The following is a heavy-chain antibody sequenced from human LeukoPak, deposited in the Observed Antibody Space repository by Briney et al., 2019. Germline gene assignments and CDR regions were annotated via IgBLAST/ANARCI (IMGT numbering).Heavy chain of an antibody. V-gene: IGHV3-23*01. J-gene: IGHJ3*02. CDR1: GFTFSSYA. Sequence: GESLRLSCAASGFTFSSYAMTWVRQAPGKGLEWVSSISGSGGSTYYADSVRGRFTLSRDNSKNMLYLQMNSLRAEDTAVYYCAKDIVVVPAAGNAFDIWGQGTMVTVSS. D-gene: IGHD2-2*01. CDR3: AKDIVVVPAAGNAFDI. CDR2: ISGSGGST.